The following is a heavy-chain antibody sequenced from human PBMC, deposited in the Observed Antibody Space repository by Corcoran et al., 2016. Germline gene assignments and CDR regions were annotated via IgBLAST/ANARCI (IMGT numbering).Heavy chain of an antibody. Sequence: EVQLVQSGAEVKKPGESLKISCKGSGYSFTSYWIDWVRQMPGKGLEWMGIIYPGDSDTRYSPSFQGQVTISADKSISTAYLQWSSLKASDTAMYYCARVIGYCSGGSCYANWFDPWGQGTLVTVSS. D-gene: IGHD2-15*01. CDR3: ARVIGYCSGGSCYANWFDP. CDR1: GYSFTSYW. CDR2: IYPGDSDT. V-gene: IGHV5-51*01. J-gene: IGHJ5*02.